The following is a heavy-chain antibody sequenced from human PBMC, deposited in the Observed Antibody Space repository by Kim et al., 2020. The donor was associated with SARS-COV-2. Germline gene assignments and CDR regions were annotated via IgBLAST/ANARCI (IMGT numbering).Heavy chain of an antibody. J-gene: IGHJ4*02. CDR2: IDAGNGNT. CDR1: GYTFNTYA. CDR3: ARDGRGWRLDY. Sequence: ASVKVSCKASGYTFNTYAIQWVRQAPGQSLEWMAWIDAGNGNTKYLQKFQGRVTITRDTSASSTYMDLSSLRSEDTAVYYCARDGRGWRLDYWGQGTLVTVSS. D-gene: IGHD6-19*01. V-gene: IGHV1-3*01.